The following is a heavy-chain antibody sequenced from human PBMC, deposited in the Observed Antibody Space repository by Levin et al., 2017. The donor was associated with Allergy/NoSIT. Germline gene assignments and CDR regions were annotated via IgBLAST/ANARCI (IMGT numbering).Heavy chain of an antibody. Sequence: MTSETLSLTCTVSGGSISSYYWSWIRQPAGKGLEWIGRIYTSGSTNYNPSLKSRVTMSVDTSKNQFSLKLSSVTAADTAVYYCASSLKDWFDPWGQGTLVTVSS. J-gene: IGHJ5*02. V-gene: IGHV4-4*07. CDR2: IYTSGST. CDR1: GGSISSYY. CDR3: ASSLKDWFDP.